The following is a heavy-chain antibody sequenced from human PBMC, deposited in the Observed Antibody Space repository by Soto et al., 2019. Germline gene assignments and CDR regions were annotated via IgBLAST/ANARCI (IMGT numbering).Heavy chain of an antibody. CDR2: ISGDSGRT. D-gene: IGHD2-21*02. CDR1: VLTFGNYA. J-gene: IGHJ2*01. CDR3: AVTPNCGRDCSAASYWYFDI. Sequence: EVQLLESGGGLVQPGGPVRLSCAASVLTFGNYAMSWVRQAPGKGLEWVSAISGDSGRTYYADSVKGRFTISRDNSKNTLYLQMNTLRAEDTAVYYCAVTPNCGRDCSAASYWYFDIWGRGTLVTVSS. V-gene: IGHV3-23*01.